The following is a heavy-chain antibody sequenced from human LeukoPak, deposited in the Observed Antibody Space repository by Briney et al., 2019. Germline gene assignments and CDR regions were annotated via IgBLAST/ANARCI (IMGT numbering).Heavy chain of an antibody. CDR2: INPNSGGT. Sequence: VASVKVSCKASGYTFTSYGISWVRQAPGQGLEWMGWINPNSGGTNYAQKFQGRVTMTRDTSISTAYMELSRLRSDDTAVYYCARDPGWFGEVTWDYWGQGTLVTVSS. CDR1: GYTFTSYG. CDR3: ARDPGWFGEVTWDY. J-gene: IGHJ4*02. V-gene: IGHV1-2*02. D-gene: IGHD3-10*01.